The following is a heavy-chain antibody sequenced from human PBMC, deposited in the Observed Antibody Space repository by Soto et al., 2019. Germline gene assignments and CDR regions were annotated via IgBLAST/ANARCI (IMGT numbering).Heavy chain of an antibody. V-gene: IGHV3-73*01. D-gene: IGHD1-26*01. CDR1: GFTFSGSA. CDR2: IRSKANSYAT. Sequence: GGSLRLSCAASGFTFSGSAMHWVRQASGKGLEWVGRIRSKANSYATAYAASVKGRFTISRDDSKNTAYLQMNSLKTEDTAVYYCTRHVLVGATFYYYGMDVWGQGTTVTVSS. J-gene: IGHJ6*02. CDR3: TRHVLVGATFYYYGMDV.